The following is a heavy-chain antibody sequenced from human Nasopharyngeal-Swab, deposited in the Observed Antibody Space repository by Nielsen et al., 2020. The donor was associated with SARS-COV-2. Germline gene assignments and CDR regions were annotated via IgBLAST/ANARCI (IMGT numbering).Heavy chain of an antibody. CDR1: GFTFSSYS. Sequence: GESLKISCAASGFTFSSYSMNWVRQAPGKGLERVSSISSSSSYIYYADSVKGRFTISRDNAKNSLYLQMNSLRAEDTAVYYCARDAGGGSYYASFDIWGQGTMVTVSS. V-gene: IGHV3-21*01. J-gene: IGHJ3*02. CDR3: ARDAGGGSYYASFDI. CDR2: ISSSSSYI. D-gene: IGHD1-26*01.